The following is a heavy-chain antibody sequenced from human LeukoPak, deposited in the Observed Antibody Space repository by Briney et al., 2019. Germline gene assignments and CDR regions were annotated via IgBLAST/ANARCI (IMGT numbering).Heavy chain of an antibody. Sequence: PSETLSLTCAVYGGSFSGYYWSWIRQPPGKGLEWIGEINHSGSTNYNPSLKSRVTISVDTSKNQFSLKLSSVTAADTAVYYCARSSAVAAYYYYYMDVWGKGTTVTVSS. J-gene: IGHJ6*03. CDR3: ARSSAVAAYYYYYMDV. D-gene: IGHD6-19*01. V-gene: IGHV4-34*01. CDR1: GGSFSGYY. CDR2: INHSGST.